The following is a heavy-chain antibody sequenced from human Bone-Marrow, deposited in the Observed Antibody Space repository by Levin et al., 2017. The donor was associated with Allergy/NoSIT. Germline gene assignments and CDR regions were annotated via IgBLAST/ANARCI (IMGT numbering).Heavy chain of an antibody. V-gene: IGHV3-23*01. D-gene: IGHD3-16*01. J-gene: IGHJ5*02. CDR1: GFTFSTSA. CDR2: MTGSGDFT. CDR3: AKDATTLITGGWLGP. Sequence: GGSLRLSCAASGFTFSTSAMSWVRQATGKGLEWVSSMTGSGDFTYYAESVKGRFTISRDNSKNTLFLQMDSLRVEDTALYYCAKDATTLITGGWLGPWGQGTLVTVSS.